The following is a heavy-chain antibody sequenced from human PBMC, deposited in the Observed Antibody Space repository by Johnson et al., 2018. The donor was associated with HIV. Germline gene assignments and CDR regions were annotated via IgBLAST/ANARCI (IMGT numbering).Heavy chain of an antibody. V-gene: IGHV3-9*01. J-gene: IGHJ3*02. CDR3: AKGRSATPWEHAFDI. Sequence: VESGGGLVQPGRSLRLSCAASGFTFDDYAMHWVRQPPGKGLAWVSGISWNSGTIGYADSVKGRFTISRDNSKNTLYLQMNSLRGEDTAVYYCAKGRSATPWEHAFDIWGQGTMVTVSS. D-gene: IGHD1-1*01. CDR2: ISWNSGTI. CDR1: GFTFDDYA.